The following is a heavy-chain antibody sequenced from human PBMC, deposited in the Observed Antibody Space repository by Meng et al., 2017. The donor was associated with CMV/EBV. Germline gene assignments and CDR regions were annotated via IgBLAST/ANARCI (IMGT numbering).Heavy chain of an antibody. V-gene: IGHV1-2*02. Sequence: ASVKVSCKASGYTFTCYYMHWVRQAPGQGLEWMGWINPNSGGTNYAQKFQGRVTMTRDTSISTAYMELSRLRSDDTAVYYCARDGGSSGSGWFDPWGQGTLVTVSS. J-gene: IGHJ5*02. CDR1: GYTFTCYY. CDR3: ARDGGSSGSGWFDP. D-gene: IGHD3-10*01. CDR2: INPNSGGT.